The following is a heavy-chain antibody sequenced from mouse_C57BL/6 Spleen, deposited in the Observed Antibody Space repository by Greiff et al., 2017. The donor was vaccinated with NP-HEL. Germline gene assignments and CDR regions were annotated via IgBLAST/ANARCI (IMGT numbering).Heavy chain of an antibody. J-gene: IGHJ2*01. CDR1: GYTFTSYW. V-gene: IGHV1-64*01. D-gene: IGHD1-1*01. CDR2: IHPNSGST. Sequence: QVQLQQPGAELVKPGASVKLSCKASGYTFTSYWMHWVKQRPGQGLEWIGMIHPNSGSTNYNEKFKSKATLTVDKSSSTAYMQLSSLTSEDSAVYYCARSATVGAIDYWGQGTTLTVSS. CDR3: ARSATVGAIDY.